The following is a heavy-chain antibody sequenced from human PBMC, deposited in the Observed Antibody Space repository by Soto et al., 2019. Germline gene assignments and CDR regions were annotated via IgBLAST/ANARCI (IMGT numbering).Heavy chain of an antibody. Sequence: EVQLVESGGGLVQPGGSLRLSCAASGFTFSSYDMHWVRQATGKGLEWVSAIGTAGDTYYPGSVKGRFTISRENAKNSLYLQMNSLRAGDTAVYYCARGVRFANLYYYYMDVWGKGTTVTVSS. CDR1: GFTFSSYD. D-gene: IGHD3-10*01. CDR2: IGTAGDT. CDR3: ARGVRFANLYYYYMDV. J-gene: IGHJ6*03. V-gene: IGHV3-13*01.